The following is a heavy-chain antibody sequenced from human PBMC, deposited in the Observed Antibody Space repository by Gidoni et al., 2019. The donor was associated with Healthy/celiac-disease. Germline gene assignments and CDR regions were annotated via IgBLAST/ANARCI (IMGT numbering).Heavy chain of an antibody. CDR1: GGTFSSYA. CDR3: ARARRTAMVIRYYFDY. V-gene: IGHV1-69*01. J-gene: IGHJ4*02. Sequence: QVQLVQSGAEVKKPGSSVKVSCKASGGTFSSYAISWVRQAPGQGLEWMGGIIPIFGTANYAQKFQVRVTITADESTSTAYMELSSLRSEDTAVYYCARARRTAMVIRYYFDYWGQGTLVTVSS. D-gene: IGHD5-18*01. CDR2: IIPIFGTA.